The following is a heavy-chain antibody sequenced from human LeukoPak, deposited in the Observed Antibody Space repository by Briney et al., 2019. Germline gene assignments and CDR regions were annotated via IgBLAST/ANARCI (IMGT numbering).Heavy chain of an antibody. D-gene: IGHD4-23*01. CDR1: GYSFTNYW. CDR2: IYPGDSDS. CDR3: VRLAYGGSSRHFQD. J-gene: IGHJ1*01. Sequence: GESLKISCQGSGYSFTNYWIGWVRQMPGKGLEWMGIIYPGDSDSRYSPSFQGQVTISADKSISTAYLQWATLEASDTAMYYCVRLAYGGSSRHFQDWGQGTLVTVSS. V-gene: IGHV5-51*01.